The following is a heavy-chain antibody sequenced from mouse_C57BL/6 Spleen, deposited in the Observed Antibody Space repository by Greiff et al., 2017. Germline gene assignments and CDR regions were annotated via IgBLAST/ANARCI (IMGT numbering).Heavy chain of an antibody. CDR1: GYTFTSYW. V-gene: IGHV1-74*01. CDR2: IHPSDSDT. D-gene: IGHD2-2*01. J-gene: IGHJ1*03. CDR3: AIRGGYGSYWYFDV. Sequence: QVQLQQPGAELVKPGASVKVSCKASGYTFTSYWMHWVKQRPGQGLEWIGRIHPSDSDTNYNQKFKGKATLTVDKSSSTAYMQLSSLTSEDSAVYYCAIRGGYGSYWYFDVWGTGTTVTVSS.